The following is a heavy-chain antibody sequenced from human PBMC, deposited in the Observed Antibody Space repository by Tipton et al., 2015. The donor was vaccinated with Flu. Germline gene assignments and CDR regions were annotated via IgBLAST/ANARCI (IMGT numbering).Heavy chain of an antibody. D-gene: IGHD1-1*01. V-gene: IGHV3-48*03. Sequence: SLRLSCAASGFSFSSYEMNWVRQAPGKGLEWVSYISPSGSSIYYADSVEGRFTISRDNAKDSLYLEANSLRADDTAVYYCAILQLSSTRPFDYWGQGTLVTVSS. CDR2: ISPSGSSI. CDR1: GFSFSSYE. CDR3: AILQLSSTRPFDY. J-gene: IGHJ4*02.